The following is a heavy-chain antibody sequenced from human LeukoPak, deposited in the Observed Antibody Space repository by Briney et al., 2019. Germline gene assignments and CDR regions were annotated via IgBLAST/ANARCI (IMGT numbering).Heavy chain of an antibody. Sequence: GGSLRLSCAASGFTFSSYDMHWVRQATGKGLEWVSAIGTAGDTYYPGSVKGRFTISRENAKNSLYLQMNSLRAGDTAVYYCARSNMVRGVIDYWGQGTLVTVSS. J-gene: IGHJ4*02. CDR2: IGTAGDT. CDR1: GFTFSSYD. V-gene: IGHV3-13*01. D-gene: IGHD3-10*01. CDR3: ARSNMVRGVIDY.